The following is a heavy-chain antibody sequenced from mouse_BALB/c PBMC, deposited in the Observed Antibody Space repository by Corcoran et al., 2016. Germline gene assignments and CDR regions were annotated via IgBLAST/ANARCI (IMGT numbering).Heavy chain of an antibody. CDR1: GYTFTSYV. V-gene: IGHV1S136*01. Sequence: EVQLQQSGPELVKPGASVKMSCKASGYTFTSYVMHWVKQKPGQGLEWIGYINPYKDGTKYNEKFKGKATLTSDKSSSTAYMELSSLTSEDSAVYYFESEGRANWDAFAYGCQGTLVTVSA. D-gene: IGHD4-1*02. J-gene: IGHJ3*01. CDR3: ESEGRANWDAFAY. CDR2: INPYKDGT.